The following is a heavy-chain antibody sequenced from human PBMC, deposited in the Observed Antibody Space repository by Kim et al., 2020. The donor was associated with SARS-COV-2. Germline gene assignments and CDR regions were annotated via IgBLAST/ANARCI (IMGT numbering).Heavy chain of an antibody. CDR3: ARTHDYGDRQFDY. D-gene: IGHD4-17*01. Sequence: YAQKFQGSVTITADESTSTAYMGLSSLRSEDTAVYYCARTHDYGDRQFDYWGQGTLVTVSS. J-gene: IGHJ4*02. V-gene: IGHV1-69*01.